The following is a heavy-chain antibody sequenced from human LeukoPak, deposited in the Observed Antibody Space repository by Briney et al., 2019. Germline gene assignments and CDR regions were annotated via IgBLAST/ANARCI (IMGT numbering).Heavy chain of an antibody. CDR1: GEPFNGYY. D-gene: IGHD2-2*02. Sequence: SETLSLTCAVYGEPFNGYYWNWIRQSPGNGLEWIGEINHSGSTNYNPSLKSRVTISVDTSKNQFSLKLHSVTAADTAVYYCASRYFCSSTSCYTFDYWGQGTLVTVSS. J-gene: IGHJ4*02. V-gene: IGHV4-34*01. CDR2: INHSGST. CDR3: ASRYFCSSTSCYTFDY.